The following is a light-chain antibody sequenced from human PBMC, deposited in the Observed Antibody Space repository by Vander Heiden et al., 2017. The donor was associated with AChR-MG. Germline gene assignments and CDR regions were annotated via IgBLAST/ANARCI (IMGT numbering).Light chain of an antibody. CDR3: RQAQQTPLYT. CDR1: QSRRHSNGYSY. CDR2: LGS. Sequence: IVMTQSPLPLLVPPRGPASIAGRASQSRRHSNGYSYLDWYLQKQGQSPQLLIYLGSNRASRVPDRFSGSRSGTDVTLIISRREAEDVGVYYCRQAQQTPLYTFGQGTKLEIK. V-gene: IGKV2-28*01. J-gene: IGKJ2*01.